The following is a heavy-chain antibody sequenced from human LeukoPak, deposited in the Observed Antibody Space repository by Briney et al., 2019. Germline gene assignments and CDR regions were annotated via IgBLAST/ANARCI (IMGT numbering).Heavy chain of an antibody. V-gene: IGHV3-66*03. Sequence: GGSLRLSCAASGFSVSSNYMSWVRQAPGKGLEYISVTYSSGATYYADSVRDRFTISRDNSRNTLYLQMNSLRAEDTAVYYCARDYYYDSSGYHYYFDYWGQGTLVTVSS. CDR2: TYSSGAT. CDR1: GFSVSSNY. CDR3: ARDYYYDSSGYHYYFDY. J-gene: IGHJ4*02. D-gene: IGHD3-22*01.